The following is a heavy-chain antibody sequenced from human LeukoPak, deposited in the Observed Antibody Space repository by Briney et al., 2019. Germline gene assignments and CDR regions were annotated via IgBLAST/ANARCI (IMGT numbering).Heavy chain of an antibody. Sequence: PGGSLRLSCAASGFIFNNAWMNWVRQAPGKGLEWVGRIKSKTDGGTTDYAAPVKGRFTISRDESKNTLYVQMNSLKTEDTAVYYCTTGTAYSSGYHYWGQGTLVTVSS. D-gene: IGHD6-19*01. CDR2: IKSKTDGGTT. J-gene: IGHJ4*02. CDR3: TTGTAYSSGYHY. V-gene: IGHV3-15*01. CDR1: GFIFNNAW.